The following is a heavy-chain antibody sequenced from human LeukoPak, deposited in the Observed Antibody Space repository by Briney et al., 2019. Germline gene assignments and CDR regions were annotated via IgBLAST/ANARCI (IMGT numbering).Heavy chain of an antibody. CDR1: GYTFTSYD. Sequence: ASVKVSCKASGYTFTSYDINWVRQATGQGLEWMGWVNPNSGNTGYAQKFQGRVTMTRNTSISTAYMELSSLRSEDTAVYYCARVGWDGSSFYYWGQGTLVTVSS. D-gene: IGHD6-13*01. CDR2: VNPNSGNT. V-gene: IGHV1-8*01. J-gene: IGHJ4*02. CDR3: ARVGWDGSSFYY.